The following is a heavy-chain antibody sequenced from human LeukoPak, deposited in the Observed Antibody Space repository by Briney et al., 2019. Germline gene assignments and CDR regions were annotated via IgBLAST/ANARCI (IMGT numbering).Heavy chain of an antibody. V-gene: IGHV3-48*01. J-gene: IGHJ4*02. D-gene: IGHD4-23*01. CDR3: ARDASGGNLPFDY. CDR1: GFTFSSYS. Sequence: GGSLRLSCAASGFTFSSYSLNWVRQAPGKGLEWVSYISSTSSTIYYADSVKGRFTISRDSAKNSLYLQMNSLRAEDTAVYFCARDASGGNLPFDYWGQGTQVTVSS. CDR2: ISSTSSTI.